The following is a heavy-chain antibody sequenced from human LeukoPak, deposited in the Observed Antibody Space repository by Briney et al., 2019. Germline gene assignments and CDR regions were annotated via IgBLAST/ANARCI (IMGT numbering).Heavy chain of an antibody. CDR3: ATDLTVAPWVFDY. J-gene: IGHJ4*02. CDR2: FDPDNGET. Sequence: ASVKVSCKVSGYTLIELSMHWVRQAPGKGLEWMGGFDPDNGETIYAQKFQGRVTMTEDTSTDTAYMELSSLRSEDTAMYYCATDLTVAPWVFDYWGQGTLVSVSS. V-gene: IGHV1-24*01. CDR1: GYTLIELS. D-gene: IGHD2-15*01.